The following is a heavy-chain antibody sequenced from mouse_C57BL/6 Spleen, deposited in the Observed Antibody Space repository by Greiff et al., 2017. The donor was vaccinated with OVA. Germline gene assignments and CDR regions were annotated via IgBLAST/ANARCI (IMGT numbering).Heavy chain of an antibody. Sequence: VQLKESGAELVKPGASVKISCKASGYAFSSYWMNWVKQRPGKGLEGIGQIYPGDGDTNYNGKFKGKATLTADKSSSTAYMQLSSLTSEDSAVYFCARGHYYGSSYFFYAMDYWGQGTSVTVSS. J-gene: IGHJ4*01. CDR3: ARGHYYGSSYFFYAMDY. V-gene: IGHV1-80*01. CDR2: IYPGDGDT. D-gene: IGHD1-1*01. CDR1: GYAFSSYW.